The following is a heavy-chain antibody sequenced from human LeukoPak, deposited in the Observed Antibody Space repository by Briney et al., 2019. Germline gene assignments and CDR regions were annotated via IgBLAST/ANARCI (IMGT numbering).Heavy chain of an antibody. Sequence: RTGGSLRLSCAASGFTFSSYWMSWVRQAPGKGLEWVANIKQDGSEKYYVDSVKGRFTISRDNSKNTVYLQMNSLRVEDTAVYYCAKFGYSYGEINPEFDHWGQGTLVTISS. D-gene: IGHD5-18*01. CDR1: GFTFSSYW. J-gene: IGHJ4*02. CDR2: IKQDGSEK. V-gene: IGHV3-7*03. CDR3: AKFGYSYGEINPEFDH.